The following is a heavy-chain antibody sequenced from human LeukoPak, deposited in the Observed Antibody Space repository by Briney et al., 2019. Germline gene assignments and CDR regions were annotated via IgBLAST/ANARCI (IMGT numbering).Heavy chain of an antibody. D-gene: IGHD3-22*01. Sequence: GGSLRLSCAASGFTFSSYAMSWVRQAPGKGLEWVSAISGSGGSTYYADSVKGRFTISRDNSKNTLYLQMNNLRAEDTAVYYCAKDPDSNYYDSSGSPADYWGQGTLVTVSS. V-gene: IGHV3-23*01. CDR2: ISGSGGST. CDR3: AKDPDSNYYDSSGSPADY. CDR1: GFTFSSYA. J-gene: IGHJ4*02.